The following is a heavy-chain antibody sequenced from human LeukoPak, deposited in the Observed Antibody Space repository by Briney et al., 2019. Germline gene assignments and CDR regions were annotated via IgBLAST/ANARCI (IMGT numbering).Heavy chain of an antibody. J-gene: IGHJ6*03. CDR3: ASSPTAAAGGYYYMDV. V-gene: IGHV3-20*04. CDR1: GFTFDDYV. Sequence: GGSLRLSCAASGFTFDDYVIHWVRQAPGKGLEWVSLSSGNGGSTGYADSVKGRFTISRDNAKNSLYLQMNSLRAEDTALYYCASSPTAAAGGYYYMDVWGKGTTVTVSS. D-gene: IGHD6-13*01. CDR2: SSGNGGST.